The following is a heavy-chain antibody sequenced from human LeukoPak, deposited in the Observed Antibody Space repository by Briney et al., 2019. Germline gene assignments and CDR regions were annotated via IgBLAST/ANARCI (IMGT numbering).Heavy chain of an antibody. CDR3: ARAPVDYDFWSGPFDY. CDR1: GYTFTNYG. Sequence: GASVKVSCKASGYTFTNYGISWVRQAPGQGLEWMGWISAYSGNTNYAQNLQGRVTMTTDTSTSTAYMELRSLGSDNTAVYYCARAPVDYDFWSGPFDYWGRGTLVTVSS. V-gene: IGHV1-18*01. CDR2: ISAYSGNT. J-gene: IGHJ4*02. D-gene: IGHD3-3*01.